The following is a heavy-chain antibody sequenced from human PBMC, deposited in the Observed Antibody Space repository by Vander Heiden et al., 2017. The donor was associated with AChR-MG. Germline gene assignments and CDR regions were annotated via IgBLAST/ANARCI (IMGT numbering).Heavy chain of an antibody. CDR2: INSGSRYK. Sequence: EVQLVESGGGLVKPGGSLRLSCAASGFTFSIYAMDWVRQAPGQGLEWVSSINSGSRYKYYADSLKGRFTVSRDNAKNSLYLQMNSLRVEDTAVYYCATLATSSDAFDIWGQWTMVTVSS. J-gene: IGHJ3*02. CDR3: ATLATSSDAFDI. V-gene: IGHV3-21*06. CDR1: GFTFSIYA.